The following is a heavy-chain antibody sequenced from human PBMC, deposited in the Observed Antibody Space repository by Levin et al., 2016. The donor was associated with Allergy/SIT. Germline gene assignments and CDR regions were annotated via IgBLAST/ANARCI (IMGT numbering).Heavy chain of an antibody. CDR3: ARIRSVGMDV. CDR1: GFSLSTSGMC. J-gene: IGHJ6*02. D-gene: IGHD5/OR15-5a*01. V-gene: IGHV2-70*13. Sequence: SGPTLVKPTETLSLTCTFSGFSLSTSGMCVMWIRQSPGTALEWLALIDWDGKKHYKTSLETRLYISKDTSKNQVVLTMYNMHPLDTATYYCARIRSVGMDVWGQGATVIVSS. CDR2: IDWDGKK.